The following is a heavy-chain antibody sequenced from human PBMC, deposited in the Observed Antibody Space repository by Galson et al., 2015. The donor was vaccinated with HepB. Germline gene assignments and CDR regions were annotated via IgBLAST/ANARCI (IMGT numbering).Heavy chain of an antibody. D-gene: IGHD2-2*02. V-gene: IGHV3-64D*06. Sequence: SLRLSCAASGFTFSSYAMHWVRQAPGKGLEYVSAISSNGGSTYYADSVKGRFTISRDNSKNTPYLQMSSLRAEDTAVYYCLSTVPAAIQRGRRDAFDIWGQGTMVTVSS. CDR2: ISSNGGST. CDR3: LSTVPAAIQRGRRDAFDI. J-gene: IGHJ3*02. CDR1: GFTFSSYA.